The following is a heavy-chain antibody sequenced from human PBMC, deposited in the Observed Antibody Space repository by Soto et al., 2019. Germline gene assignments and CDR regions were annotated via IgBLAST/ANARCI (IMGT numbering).Heavy chain of an antibody. V-gene: IGHV1-18*01. CDR2: ISPYSGKT. CDR3: AMVDNYITPTPPAV. D-gene: IGHD5-12*01. J-gene: IGHJ6*02. CDR1: GYIFVNYG. Sequence: QVQLVQSGDEVRKPGSSVKVSCKASGYIFVNYGIAWVRQAPGQGLEWMGWISPYSGKTHYASKVQGSLPMTTVTSSSTAYMDLGSLTSADTAVYYCAMVDNYITPTPPAVWGQGPTVTVSS.